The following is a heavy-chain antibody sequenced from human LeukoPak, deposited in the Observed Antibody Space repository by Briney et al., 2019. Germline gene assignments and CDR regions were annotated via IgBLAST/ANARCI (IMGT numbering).Heavy chain of an antibody. CDR1: GFTFSSHA. CDR2: ISSSGGST. Sequence: GGSLRLSCAASGFTFSSHAMSWVHQAPGKGLEWVSAISSSGGSTNYADSVKGRFTISRDNSKNTLYLQMNSLRAEDTAVYYCAKLPGTVIVEVDYWGQGTLVTASS. V-gene: IGHV3-23*01. D-gene: IGHD3-22*01. CDR3: AKLPGTVIVEVDY. J-gene: IGHJ4*02.